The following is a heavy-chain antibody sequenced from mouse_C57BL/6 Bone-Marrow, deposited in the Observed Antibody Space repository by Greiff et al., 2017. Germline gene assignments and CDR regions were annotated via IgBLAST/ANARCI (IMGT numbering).Heavy chain of an antibody. J-gene: IGHJ2*01. V-gene: IGHV10-1*01. CDR2: IRSKSNNYAT. CDR1: GFSFNTYA. Sequence: VQLKQSGGGLVQPKGSLKLSCAASGFSFNTYAMNWVRQAPGKGLEWVARIRSKSNNYATYYADSVKDRFTISSDDSESMLYLQMNNLRTEDTAMYYCVRHGGGMDYWGQGTTLTVSS. CDR3: VRHGGGMDY.